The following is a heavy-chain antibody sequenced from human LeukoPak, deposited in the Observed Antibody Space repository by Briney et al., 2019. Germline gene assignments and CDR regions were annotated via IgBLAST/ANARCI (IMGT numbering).Heavy chain of an antibody. CDR3: ARFAVHRRLAVAGQFGLDY. V-gene: IGHV1-2*02. Sequence: SVKVSCKASGYTFTGYYMHWVRQAPGQGLEWMGWINPNSGGTNYAQKFQGRVTMTRDTSTSIVYMELSSLRSEDTAVYYCARFAVHRRLAVAGQFGLDYWGQGTLVTVSS. J-gene: IGHJ4*02. D-gene: IGHD6-19*01. CDR2: INPNSGGT. CDR1: GYTFTGYY.